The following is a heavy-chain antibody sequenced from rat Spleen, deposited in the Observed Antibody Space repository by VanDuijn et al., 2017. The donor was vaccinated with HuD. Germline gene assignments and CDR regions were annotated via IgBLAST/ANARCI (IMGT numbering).Heavy chain of an antibody. Sequence: QVQLMESGPGLMQPSQTLSLTCTVSGFSLTGNNIHWVRQTPGKGLEWMGRMRYDGDTYYNSALKSRLSISWDTSKSQVLLKMNSLQTEDTAMYFCARSAKYYYDGSYYYVHFDYWGQGVMVTVSS. CDR2: MRYDGDT. CDR1: GFSLTGNN. D-gene: IGHD1-12*02. CDR3: ARSAKYYYDGSYYYVHFDY. J-gene: IGHJ2*01. V-gene: IGHV2S30*01.